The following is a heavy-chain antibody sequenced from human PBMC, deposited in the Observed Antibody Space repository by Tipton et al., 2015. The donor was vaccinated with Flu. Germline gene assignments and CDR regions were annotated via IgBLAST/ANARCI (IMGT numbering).Heavy chain of an antibody. CDR2: INHSGST. CDR1: GGSFSGYY. J-gene: IGHJ5*02. V-gene: IGHV4-34*01. D-gene: IGHD3-10*01. CDR3: ARGALLLWFGELPHGFDP. Sequence: SLTCAVYGGSFSGYYWSWIRQPPGKGLEWIGEINHSGSTNYNPSLKSRVTISVDTSKNQFSLKLSSVTAADTAVYYCARGALLLWFGELPHGFDPWGQGTLVTVSS.